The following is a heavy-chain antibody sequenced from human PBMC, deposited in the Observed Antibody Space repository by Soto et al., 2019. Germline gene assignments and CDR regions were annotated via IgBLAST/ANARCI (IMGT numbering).Heavy chain of an antibody. D-gene: IGHD3-10*01. CDR2: ISAYNGNT. J-gene: IGHJ6*03. Sequence: ASVKVSCKASGYTFTSYAMHWVRQAPGQGLEWMGWISAYNGNTNYAQKLQGRVTMTTDTSTSTAYMELRSLRSDDTAVYYCARCMGPVRGGLPFYYYYYYMDVWGKGTTVTVSS. V-gene: IGHV1-18*01. CDR3: ARCMGPVRGGLPFYYYYYYMDV. CDR1: GYTFTSYA.